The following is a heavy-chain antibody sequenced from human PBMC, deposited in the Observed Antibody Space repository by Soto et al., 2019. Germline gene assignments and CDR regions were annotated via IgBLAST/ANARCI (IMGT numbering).Heavy chain of an antibody. D-gene: IGHD3-16*01. V-gene: IGHV5-51*01. CDR2: IYPGDSDT. Sequence: PGESLKISCKASGYSFTNYWIGWVRQMPGKGLEWVGIIYPGDSDTRYSPSFQGQVTISVVKSINTAYLQWSSLKASDTAMYYCARHFYDYLDYWGRGTLVTVSS. CDR3: ARHFYDYLDY. CDR1: GYSFTNYW. J-gene: IGHJ4*02.